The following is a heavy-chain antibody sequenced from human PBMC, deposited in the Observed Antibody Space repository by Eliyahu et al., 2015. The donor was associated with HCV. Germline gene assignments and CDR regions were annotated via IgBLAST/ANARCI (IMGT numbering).Heavy chain of an antibody. D-gene: IGHD2-15*01. J-gene: IGHJ6*02. Sequence: EVQLLESGGGLVQPGGSLRLSCAASGFXFSSXAMSWVRQAPGKGLEWVSAISGSGGSTYYADSVKGRFTISRDNSKNTLYLQMNSLRAEDTAVYYCAKDPFVVVVAFADYGMDVWGQGTTVTVSS. CDR1: GFXFSSXA. CDR3: AKDPFVVVVAFADYGMDV. CDR2: ISGSGGST. V-gene: IGHV3-23*01.